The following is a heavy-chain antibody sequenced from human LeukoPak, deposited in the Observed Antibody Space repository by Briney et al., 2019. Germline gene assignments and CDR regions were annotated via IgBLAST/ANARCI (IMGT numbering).Heavy chain of an antibody. Sequence: GESLQISFKGSGYSFTSYWIGWVRPMPGKGLEWMGIIYPGDSDTRYSPSFQGQVTISADKSISTAYLQWSSLKASDTAMYYCARGPSYDSSGYYFDYWGQGTLVTVSS. CDR2: IYPGDSDT. V-gene: IGHV5-51*01. J-gene: IGHJ4*02. D-gene: IGHD3-22*01. CDR3: ARGPSYDSSGYYFDY. CDR1: GYSFTSYW.